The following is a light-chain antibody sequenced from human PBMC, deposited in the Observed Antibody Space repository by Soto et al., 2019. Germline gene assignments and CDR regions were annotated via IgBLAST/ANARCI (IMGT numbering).Light chain of an antibody. CDR1: SSNIGAGYD. CDR2: GNS. CDR3: QSYDSSLRVV. V-gene: IGLV1-40*03. J-gene: IGLJ2*01. Sequence: QAVVTQPPSVSGAPGQRVTISCTGSSSNIGAGYDVHWYQQLPGTAPKLLIYGNSNRPSGVPDRFSGSRSAASASLAITGLQAEDEADYYCQSYDSSLRVVFGGGTKLTVL.